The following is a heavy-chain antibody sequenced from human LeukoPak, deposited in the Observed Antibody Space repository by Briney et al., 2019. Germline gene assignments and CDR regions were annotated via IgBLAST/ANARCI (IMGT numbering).Heavy chain of an antibody. CDR2: IYYSGST. CDR1: GGSISSYY. Sequence: SETLSLTCTVSGGSISSYYWSWIRQPPGKGLEWIGYIYYSGSTNYNPSLKSRVTISVDTSKNQFSLKLSSVTAADTAVYYCARLTKWGNVPDYWGQGTLVTVSS. J-gene: IGHJ4*02. CDR3: ARLTKWGNVPDY. D-gene: IGHD1-26*01. V-gene: IGHV4-59*08.